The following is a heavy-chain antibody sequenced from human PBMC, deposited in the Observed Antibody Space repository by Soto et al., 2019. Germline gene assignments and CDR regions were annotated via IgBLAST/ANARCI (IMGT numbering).Heavy chain of an antibody. Sequence: SQNLSLTCVISGDSVSSNYATWNWIRQSPSRGLKWLGRTYYRSKWYSDYAVSVESRATINPDTSENQYSLKLSSVNAADTALYYCAGGYGSGSYSASYVYWGQGTLVTVSS. CDR3: AGGYGSGSYSASYVY. V-gene: IGHV6-1*01. J-gene: IGHJ4*02. CDR2: TYYRSKWYS. CDR1: GDSVSSNYAT. D-gene: IGHD3-10*01.